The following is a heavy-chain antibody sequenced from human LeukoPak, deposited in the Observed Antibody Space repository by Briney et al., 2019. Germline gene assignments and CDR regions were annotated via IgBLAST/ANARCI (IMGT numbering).Heavy chain of an antibody. CDR2: IYHTENT. Sequence: SETLSLTGTVSGGSISSGDYYWGWIRQPPGTGLEWIGYIYHTENTFHNPYLTSRLTLSIDTSKSPFSLKLTSVTAADTAVYYCARVGRFGEPYYYYGMDVWGRGTTVIVSS. CDR3: ARVGRFGEPYYYYGMDV. V-gene: IGHV4-30-4*01. CDR1: GGSISSGDYY. D-gene: IGHD3-10*01. J-gene: IGHJ6*02.